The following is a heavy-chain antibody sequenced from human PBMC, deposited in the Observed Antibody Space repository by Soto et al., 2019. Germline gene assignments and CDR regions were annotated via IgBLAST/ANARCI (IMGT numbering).Heavy chain of an antibody. D-gene: IGHD2-21*01. CDR1: GGSISSGDYY. CDR2: IYYSGST. CDR3: ARVLLIAIAMYNLAY. Sequence: QVQLQESGPGLVKPSQTLSLTCTVSGGSISSGDYYWSWIRQPPGKGLEWIGYIYYSGSTDYNPSLKSRVTISLDTSKNHFSLKPSSVAAAGTAVYYCARVLLIAIAMYNLAYWGQGTLVTVSS. J-gene: IGHJ4*02. V-gene: IGHV4-30-4*01.